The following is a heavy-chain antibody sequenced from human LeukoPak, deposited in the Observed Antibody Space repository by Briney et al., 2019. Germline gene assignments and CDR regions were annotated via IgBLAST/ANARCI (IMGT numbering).Heavy chain of an antibody. CDR2: IYYSGST. Sequence: PSETLSLTCTVSGGSVSSGSYYWSWIRQPPGKGLEWIGYIYYSGSTNYNPSLKSRVTISVDTSKNQFSLKLSSVTAADTAVYYCARAAYSGSYHSDYWGQGTLVTVSS. J-gene: IGHJ4*02. CDR3: ARAAYSGSYHSDY. V-gene: IGHV4-61*01. D-gene: IGHD1-26*01. CDR1: GGSVSSGSYY.